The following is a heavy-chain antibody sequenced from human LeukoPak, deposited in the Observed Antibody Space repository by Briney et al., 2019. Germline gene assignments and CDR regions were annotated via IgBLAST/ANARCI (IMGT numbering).Heavy chain of an antibody. CDR2: INHSGTT. CDR3: VKNNWFDP. V-gene: IGHV4-34*08. J-gene: IGHJ5*02. CDR1: GFTFRFYA. Sequence: GSLRLSCAASGFTFRFYAMSWIRQPPGKGLEWIGEINHSGTTKCNPSLKSRVTISVDTSENQFSLKLSSVTAADTAVYYCVKNNWFDPWGQGTLVTVSS.